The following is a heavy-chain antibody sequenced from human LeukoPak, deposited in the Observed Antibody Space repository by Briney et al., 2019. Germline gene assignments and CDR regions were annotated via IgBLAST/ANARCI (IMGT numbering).Heavy chain of an antibody. CDR2: ISAYNGNT. Sequence: ASVKVSCKASGYTFTSYDISWVRQAPGQGLEWMGWISAYNGNTNYAQKFQGRVTMTTHTSTSTAYMELRSLRSDDTAVYYCARDLRTAVAGNWFDPWGQGTLVTVSS. D-gene: IGHD6-19*01. CDR1: GYTFTSYD. J-gene: IGHJ5*02. CDR3: ARDLRTAVAGNWFDP. V-gene: IGHV1-18*01.